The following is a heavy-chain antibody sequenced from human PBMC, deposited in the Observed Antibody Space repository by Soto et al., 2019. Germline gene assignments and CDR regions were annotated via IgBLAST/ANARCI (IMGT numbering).Heavy chain of an antibody. CDR1: GGSISSCY. CDR3: ARVQGGGYCSSANCYFDY. V-gene: IGHV4-59*01. J-gene: IGHJ4*02. Sequence: SETLSLTCTVSGGSISSCYWSWIRQPPGKGLEWIGYVYYSWSTNYNPSLKSRVTISVDTSKNRFSLKLSSVTAADTAVYYCARVQGGGYCSSANCYFDYGGQGTRVTVSS. D-gene: IGHD2-2*01. CDR2: VYYSWST.